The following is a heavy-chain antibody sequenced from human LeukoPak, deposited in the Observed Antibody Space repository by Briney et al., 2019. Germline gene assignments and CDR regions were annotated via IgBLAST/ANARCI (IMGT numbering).Heavy chain of an antibody. D-gene: IGHD3-22*01. V-gene: IGHV1-18*01. CDR3: ARDKYYYDSSGSIRFDY. CDR2: ISAYNGNT. J-gene: IGHJ4*02. CDR1: GYTFTSYG. Sequence: GASVKVSCKASGYTFTSYGVSWVRQAPGQGLEWMGWISAYNGNTNYAQKLQGRVTMTTDTSTSTAYMELRSLRSDDTAVYYCARDKYYYDSSGSIRFDYWGQGTLVTVSS.